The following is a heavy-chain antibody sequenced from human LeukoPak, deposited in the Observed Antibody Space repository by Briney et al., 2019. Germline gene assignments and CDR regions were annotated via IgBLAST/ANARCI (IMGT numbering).Heavy chain of an antibody. D-gene: IGHD1-20*01. CDR3: AKNPRYNWNDPLDY. Sequence: PGRSLRLSCAASGFTVSSYGMRWVRQAPGKGLEWVAVISHDGSNKYYADSVKGRFTISRDNSKNTLYLQMNSLRAEDTAVYYCAKNPRYNWNDPLDYWGQGTLVTVSS. V-gene: IGHV3-30*18. J-gene: IGHJ4*02. CDR1: GFTVSSYG. CDR2: ISHDGSNK.